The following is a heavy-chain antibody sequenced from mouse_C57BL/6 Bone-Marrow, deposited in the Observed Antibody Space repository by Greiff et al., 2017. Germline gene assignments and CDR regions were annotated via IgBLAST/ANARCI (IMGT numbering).Heavy chain of an antibody. V-gene: IGHV1-59*01. Sequence: VQLQQPGAELVRPGTSVKLSCKASGYTFTSYWMHWVKQRPGQGLEWIGVIDPSDSYTNYNQKFKGKATLTVDTSSSTAYMQLSSLTSEDSAVYYCAITGSDAMDYWGQGTSVTVSS. D-gene: IGHD1-1*01. CDR2: IDPSDSYT. CDR3: AITGSDAMDY. J-gene: IGHJ4*01. CDR1: GYTFTSYW.